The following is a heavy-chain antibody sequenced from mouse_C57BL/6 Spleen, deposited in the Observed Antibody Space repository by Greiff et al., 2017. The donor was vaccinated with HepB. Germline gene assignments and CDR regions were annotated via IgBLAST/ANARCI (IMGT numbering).Heavy chain of an antibody. V-gene: IGHV1-4*01. Sequence: VQLQQSGADLARPGASVKMSCKASGYTFTSYTMHWVKQRPGQGLEWIGYINPSSGYTKYNQKFKDKATLTADKSSSTAYMQLSSLTSEDSAVYYCARRITTVEAYFDYWGQGTTLTVSS. CDR1: GYTFTSYT. CDR2: INPSSGYT. D-gene: IGHD1-1*01. J-gene: IGHJ2*01. CDR3: ARRITTVEAYFDY.